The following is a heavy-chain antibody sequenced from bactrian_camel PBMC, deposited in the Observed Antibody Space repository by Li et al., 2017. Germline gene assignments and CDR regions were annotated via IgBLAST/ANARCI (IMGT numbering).Heavy chain of an antibody. Sequence: VQLVESGGGSVQAGGSLRLSCAASGLSFGSFAMSWVRQAPGKGLEWVSGMFSDGSRIFYRDSVKGRFTISRDNARNTLYLQMNSLKPEDTAVYYCVRSGGYWSLGYWGQGTQVTVS. D-gene: IGHD2*01. V-gene: IGHV3S7*01. CDR2: MFSDGSRI. J-gene: IGHJ4*01. CDR3: VRSGGYWSLGY. CDR1: GLSFGSFA.